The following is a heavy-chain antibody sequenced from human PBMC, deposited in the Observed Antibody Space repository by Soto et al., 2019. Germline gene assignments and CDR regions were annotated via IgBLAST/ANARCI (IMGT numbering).Heavy chain of an antibody. J-gene: IGHJ4*02. Sequence: SVKVSCKASGGTFSSYAISWVRQAPGQGLEWMGGIIPIFGTANYAQKFQGRVTITADESTSTAYMELSSLRSEDTAVYYCARDLIPGGGSSVSSVWGQGTLVTVSS. D-gene: IGHD2-15*01. CDR3: ARDLIPGGGSSVSSV. CDR2: IIPIFGTA. CDR1: GGTFSSYA. V-gene: IGHV1-69*13.